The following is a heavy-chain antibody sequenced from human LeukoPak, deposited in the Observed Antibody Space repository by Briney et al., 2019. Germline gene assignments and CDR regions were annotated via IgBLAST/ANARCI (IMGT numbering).Heavy chain of an antibody. Sequence: ASVKVSCKASGYSFTSYYMHWVRQAPGQGLEWMGRINPNSGGTNYAQKFQGRVTMTRDTSISTAYMELSSLRSDDTAVYYCARDLPDSGILTAQDIWGQGTMVTVSS. V-gene: IGHV1-2*06. CDR1: GYSFTSYY. D-gene: IGHD3-9*01. CDR2: INPNSGGT. J-gene: IGHJ3*02. CDR3: ARDLPDSGILTAQDI.